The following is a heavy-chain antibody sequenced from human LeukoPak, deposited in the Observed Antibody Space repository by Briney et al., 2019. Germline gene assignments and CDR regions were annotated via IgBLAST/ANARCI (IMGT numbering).Heavy chain of an antibody. CDR2: IYYSGST. CDR1: GDSINTNL. V-gene: IGHV4-59*08. D-gene: IGHD2-8*01. Sequence: SETLSLTCTVSGDSINTNLWNWIRQPPGRGLEWIGYIYYSGSTNYNPSLKSRVTISLDTSKNQFSLKLTSVTAADTAVYYCARRGYCTNISCPDWFDPWGQGTLVTVSS. CDR3: ARRGYCTNISCPDWFDP. J-gene: IGHJ5*02.